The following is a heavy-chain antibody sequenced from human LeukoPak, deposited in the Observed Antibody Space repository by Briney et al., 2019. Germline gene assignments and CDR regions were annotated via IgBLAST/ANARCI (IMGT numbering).Heavy chain of an antibody. CDR2: ITSSSTYI. CDR1: GFTFSSYN. Sequence: GGSLRLSCAASGFTFSSYNMNWVRQAPGKGLEWVSSITSSSTYIYYADSVKGRFTISRDNARNSLSLQMNSLRAEDTAVYYCTRHLDYGDYQNFDYWGQGTLVTVSS. D-gene: IGHD4-17*01. CDR3: TRHLDYGDYQNFDY. J-gene: IGHJ4*02. V-gene: IGHV3-21*01.